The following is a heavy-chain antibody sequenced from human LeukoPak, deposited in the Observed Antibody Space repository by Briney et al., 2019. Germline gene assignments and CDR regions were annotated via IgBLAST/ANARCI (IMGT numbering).Heavy chain of an antibody. J-gene: IGHJ5*02. CDR1: GGSISTYY. D-gene: IGHD1-7*01. Sequence: PSETLSLTCTVSGGSISTYYWSWIRQPPGKGLEWIGDIYYTGSTSYNPSLKSRVTMSVDASKNQFSVKLSSVTPADTAVYYCARGMNYSTQWWFAPWGRGTLVSASS. CDR2: IYYTGST. V-gene: IGHV4-59*01. CDR3: ARGMNYSTQWWFAP.